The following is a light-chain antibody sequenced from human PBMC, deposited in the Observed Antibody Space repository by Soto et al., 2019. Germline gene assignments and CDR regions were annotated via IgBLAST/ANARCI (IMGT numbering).Light chain of an antibody. CDR2: AAS. J-gene: IGKJ2*01. Sequence: DMKMTQSPSSLSASVGDRVTITCRASHGSDRWLAWYQQKPGKAPKVLIYAASSLRSGVSSRFSGSGSGTDFSLTISGLEPEDFATYYCQQNYNNPRTFGQGTKVDIK. CDR1: HGSDRW. CDR3: QQNYNNPRT. V-gene: IGKV1-12*01.